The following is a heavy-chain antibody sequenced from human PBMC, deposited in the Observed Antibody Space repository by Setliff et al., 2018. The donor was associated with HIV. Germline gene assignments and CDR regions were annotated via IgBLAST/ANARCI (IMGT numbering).Heavy chain of an antibody. CDR2: IYYSGST. V-gene: IGHV4-31*03. D-gene: IGHD3-22*01. J-gene: IGHJ4*02. CDR3: ARGTLYYYDTGGYSYFDY. Sequence: SETLSLTCTVSGGSISSGGYYWSWIRQHPGEGLEWIGYIYYSGSTYYNPSLKSRVTISVDTSKNQFSLKLSSVTAADTAVFYCARGTLYYYDTGGYSYFDYWGQGTLVTVS. CDR1: GGSISSGGYY.